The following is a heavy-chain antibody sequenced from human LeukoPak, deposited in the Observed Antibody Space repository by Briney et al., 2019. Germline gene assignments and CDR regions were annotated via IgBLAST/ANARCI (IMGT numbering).Heavy chain of an antibody. CDR1: GFTFSSYW. V-gene: IGHV3-7*01. Sequence: GGSLRLSCAASGFTFSSYWMSWVRQAPGKGLEWVANIKQDGSEKYYVDSVKGRFTISRDNAKNSLYLQMNSLRAEDTAVYYCARLRMTMVTFLFDYWGQGTLVTVSS. D-gene: IGHD4-17*01. J-gene: IGHJ4*02. CDR3: ARLRMTMVTFLFDY. CDR2: IKQDGSEK.